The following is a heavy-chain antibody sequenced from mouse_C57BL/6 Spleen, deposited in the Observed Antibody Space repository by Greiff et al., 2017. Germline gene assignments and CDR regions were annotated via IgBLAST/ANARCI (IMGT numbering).Heavy chain of an antibody. V-gene: IGHV5-4*01. D-gene: IGHD2-13*01. CDR1: GFTFSSYA. CDR2: ISDGGSYT. J-gene: IGHJ4*01. CDR3: AREGLGYYAMDY. Sequence: EVQGVESGGGLVKPGGSLKLSCAASGFTFSSYAMSWVRQTPEKRLEWVATISDGGSYTYYPDNVKGRFTISRDNAKNNLYLQMSHLKYEDTAMYYCAREGLGYYAMDYWGQGTSVTVSS.